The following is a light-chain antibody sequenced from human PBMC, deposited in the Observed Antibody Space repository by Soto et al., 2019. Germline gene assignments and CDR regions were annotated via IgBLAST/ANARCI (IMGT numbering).Light chain of an antibody. J-gene: IGKJ1*01. V-gene: IGKV1-6*01. CDR3: LQSYNYPWT. CDR2: VAF. CDR1: QGIRTA. Sequence: AIQMTQSPSSLPASVGDRVTITCRASQGIRTALGWYQQKPGKAPKLLISVAFSLQSGVPSRFSGIGSGTDFTLSISSLQPEDFATYYCLQSYNYPWTFGQGTKVDIK.